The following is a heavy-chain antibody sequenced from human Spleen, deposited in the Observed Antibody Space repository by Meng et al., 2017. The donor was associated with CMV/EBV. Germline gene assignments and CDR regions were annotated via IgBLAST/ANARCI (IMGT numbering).Heavy chain of an antibody. Sequence: SCAASKFPFTSYAMHWVRQAPGKGLEWVALISHDGSNQYYADSVKGRFTFSRDNSKNTLFLQMNSLSREDTGVYYCAKLGLVAGPRDYWGQGTLVTVSS. D-gene: IGHD6-19*01. CDR1: KFPFTSYA. CDR2: ISHDGSNQ. V-gene: IGHV3-30*18. J-gene: IGHJ4*02. CDR3: AKLGLVAGPRDY.